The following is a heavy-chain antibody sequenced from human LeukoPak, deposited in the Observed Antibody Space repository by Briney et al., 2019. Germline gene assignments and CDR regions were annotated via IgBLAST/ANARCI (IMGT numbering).Heavy chain of an antibody. CDR1: GGSISSSSYY. CDR2: IYYSGST. Sequence: SETLSLTCTVSGGSISSSSYYWGWIRQPPGKGLEWIGSIYYSGSTYYNPSLKSRVTISVDTSKNQFSLKLSSVTAADTAVYYCARGFRPCSGGSCYSPGVDYYYGMDVWGQGTTVTVSS. D-gene: IGHD2-15*01. CDR3: ARGFRPCSGGSCYSPGVDYYYGMDV. V-gene: IGHV4-39*07. J-gene: IGHJ6*02.